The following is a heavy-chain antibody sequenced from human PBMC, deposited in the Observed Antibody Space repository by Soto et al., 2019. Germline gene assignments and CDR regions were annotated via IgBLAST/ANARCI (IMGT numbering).Heavy chain of an antibody. V-gene: IGHV4-34*01. J-gene: IGHJ6*02. D-gene: IGHD3-3*01. Sequence: SETLSLTCAVYGGSFSGYYWSWIRQPPGKGLEWIGEINHSGSTNYNPSLKSRVTISVDTSKNQFSLKLSSVTAADTAVYYCARGRRRITIFGVVINATRDYGMDVWGQGTTVTVSS. CDR3: ARGRRRITIFGVVINATRDYGMDV. CDR2: INHSGST. CDR1: GGSFSGYY.